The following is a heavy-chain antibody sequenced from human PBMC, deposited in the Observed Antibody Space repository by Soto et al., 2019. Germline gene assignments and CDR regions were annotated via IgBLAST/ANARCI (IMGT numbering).Heavy chain of an antibody. D-gene: IGHD4-4*01. Sequence: GGSLRLSCAASGFAFSSYAMSWVRQAPGKGLEWVSGISGSGGGTYYADAVKGRFTISRDNSKNTLYLQMNSLRAEDTAVYYCAKSEYDYSNQLLDYWGQGTLVTVSS. J-gene: IGHJ4*02. CDR1: GFAFSSYA. CDR2: ISGSGGGT. V-gene: IGHV3-23*01. CDR3: AKSEYDYSNQLLDY.